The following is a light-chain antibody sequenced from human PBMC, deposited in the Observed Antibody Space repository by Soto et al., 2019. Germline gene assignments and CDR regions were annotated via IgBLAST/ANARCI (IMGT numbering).Light chain of an antibody. CDR2: GAS. V-gene: IGKV3-20*01. Sequence: EIVLTQSPGTLSLSPGERATLSCRASQSLTNNYFAWYQQKPGRALSLLIDGASTRATGIPDRFSGSGSGTDFTLTISRLEPEDVAVYYCQQYEAVVTFGQGTKVYIK. CDR3: QQYEAVVT. CDR1: QSLTNNY. J-gene: IGKJ1*01.